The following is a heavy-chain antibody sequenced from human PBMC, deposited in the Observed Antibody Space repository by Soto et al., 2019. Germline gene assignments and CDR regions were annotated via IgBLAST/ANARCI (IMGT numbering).Heavy chain of an antibody. D-gene: IGHD6-13*01. Sequence: SVKVSCKASGGTFSCYAISWVRQAPGQGLEWMGGIIPIFGTADYAQKFQGRVTITADESTSTAYMELSSLRSEDTAVYYCASLIAAAGPPHSPRYYYGMDVWGQGTTVTVSS. V-gene: IGHV1-69*13. J-gene: IGHJ6*02. CDR1: GGTFSCYA. CDR3: ASLIAAAGPPHSPRYYYGMDV. CDR2: IIPIFGTA.